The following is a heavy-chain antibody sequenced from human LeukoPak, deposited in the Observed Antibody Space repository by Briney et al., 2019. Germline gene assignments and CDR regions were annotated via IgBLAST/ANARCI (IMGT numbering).Heavy chain of an antibody. CDR3: SRDQDF. V-gene: IGHV3-74*03. Sequence: GESLRLSCVASGFTFSGYCVHWVRQAPGKGLMWVSRISSDGSVREYADSVKGRFTISRDNAKNTVYLQMNSLRAEDTAKYYCSRDQDFWGQGTLVTVSS. J-gene: IGHJ4*02. CDR2: ISSDGSVR. CDR1: GFTFSGYC. D-gene: IGHD3-3*01.